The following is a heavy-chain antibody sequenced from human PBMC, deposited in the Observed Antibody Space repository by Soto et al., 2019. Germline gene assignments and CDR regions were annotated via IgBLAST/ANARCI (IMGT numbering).Heavy chain of an antibody. D-gene: IGHD3-9*01. Sequence: QVQLVQSGAEVKKPGSSVKVSCKAAGGNFSSYSINWVRQAPGQGLEWMGGIIPIFGTANNAQKFQGRVTITADESATTVYMELGSLRSEDTAVYYCARAPNILTVKYYFDYWGQGTLVTVSS. CDR2: IIPIFGTA. CDR3: ARAPNILTVKYYFDY. CDR1: GGNFSSYS. J-gene: IGHJ4*02. V-gene: IGHV1-69*19.